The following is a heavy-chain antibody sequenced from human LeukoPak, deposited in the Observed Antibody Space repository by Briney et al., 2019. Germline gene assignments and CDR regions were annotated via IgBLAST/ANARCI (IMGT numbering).Heavy chain of an antibody. D-gene: IGHD3-10*01. CDR1: GGSFSGYF. J-gene: IGHJ5*02. Sequence: SETLSLTCAVYGGSFSGYFWSWIRQPPGKGLEWIGEINHSGSTNYNPSLKSRVTISVDTSKNQFSLKLSSVTAADTAVYYCARDLGITMVRGAIGGVNWFDPWGQGTLVTVSS. CDR2: INHSGST. CDR3: ARDLGITMVRGAIGGVNWFDP. V-gene: IGHV4-34*01.